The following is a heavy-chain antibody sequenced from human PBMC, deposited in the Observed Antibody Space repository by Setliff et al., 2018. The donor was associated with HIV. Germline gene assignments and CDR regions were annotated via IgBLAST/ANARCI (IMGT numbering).Heavy chain of an antibody. J-gene: IGHJ6*02. CDR3: VRSFRRMDV. Sequence: ASVKVSCKTSGFTFNHYGITWVRQAPGQGLEWMGWISAYNGDTKYSQTFQGRVTMTTDTSTATAFMELRSLRSDDTAVYYCVRSFRRMDVWGQGTTVTVSS. V-gene: IGHV1-18*01. D-gene: IGHD3-16*01. CDR2: ISAYNGDT. CDR1: GFTFNHYG.